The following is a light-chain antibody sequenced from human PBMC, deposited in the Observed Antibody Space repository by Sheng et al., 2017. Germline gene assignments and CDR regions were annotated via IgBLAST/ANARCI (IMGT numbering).Light chain of an antibody. Sequence: QSALTQPPSASGSPGQSVTISCTGTSSDIGGYDYVSWYQQHPGKAPKLMIYDVSNRPSGVSNRFSGFKSGNTASLTVSRLQAEDGADYYCSSYTSSSLCVFGGGTKLTVL. J-gene: IGLJ3*02. CDR1: SSDIGGYDY. CDR3: SSYTSSSLCV. CDR2: DVS. V-gene: IGLV2-14*03.